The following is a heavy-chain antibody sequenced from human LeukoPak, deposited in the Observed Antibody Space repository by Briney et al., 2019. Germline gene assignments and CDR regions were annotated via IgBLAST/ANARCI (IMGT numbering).Heavy chain of an antibody. V-gene: IGHV3-11*01. CDR3: ARERDGYTDDAFDI. CDR1: GFTFSDYY. Sequence: PGGSLRLSCAASGFTFSDYYMSWIRQAPGKGLEWVSYISSSGSTIYYADSVKGRFTISRDNAKNSLYLQMNSLRAEDTAVYYCARERDGYTDDAFDIWGQGTMVTVSS. CDR2: ISSSGSTI. D-gene: IGHD5-24*01. J-gene: IGHJ3*02.